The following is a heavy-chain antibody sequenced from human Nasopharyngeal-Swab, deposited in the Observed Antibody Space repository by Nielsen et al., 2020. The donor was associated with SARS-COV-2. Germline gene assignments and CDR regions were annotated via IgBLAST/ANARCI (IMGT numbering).Heavy chain of an antibody. V-gene: IGHV3-30*03. CDR2: IAHDASNE. CDR3: ARDAPAHYGAFY. CDR1: GFTFSSFG. Sequence: GESLKISCAASGFTFSSFGTHWVRQAPGKGLEWVAFIAHDASNEYYGDSVKGRFSISRDSSKNTLYLQMDRLRGEDTAVYYCARDAPAHYGAFYWGRGTLVTVSS. J-gene: IGHJ4*02. D-gene: IGHD4-17*01.